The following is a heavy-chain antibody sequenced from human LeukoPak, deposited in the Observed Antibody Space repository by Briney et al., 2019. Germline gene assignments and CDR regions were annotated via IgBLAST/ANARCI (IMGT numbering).Heavy chain of an antibody. CDR2: IYTSGST. D-gene: IGHD1-26*01. J-gene: IGHJ6*02. V-gene: IGHV4-4*07. Sequence: PSETFSLTCTVSGGSISRYYWSWIRQPAGKGLEWIGRIYTSGSTNYNPSLKSRVTMSVDTSKNQFSLKLSSVTAADTAVYYCARDLNSGSYYRYYGMDVWGQGTTVTVSS. CDR1: GGSISRYY. CDR3: ARDLNSGSYYRYYGMDV.